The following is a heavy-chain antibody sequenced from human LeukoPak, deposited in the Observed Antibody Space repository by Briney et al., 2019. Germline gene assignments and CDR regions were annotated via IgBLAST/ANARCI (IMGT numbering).Heavy chain of an antibody. CDR1: GFTFSSYS. V-gene: IGHV3-21*01. J-gene: IGHJ4*02. D-gene: IGHD2-15*01. CDR2: ISRSSSYI. CDR3: ARDRGDFDY. Sequence: GRSLRLSCAASGFTFSSYSMNWVRQAPGKGLEWVSSISRSSSYIYYADSVKGRFTISRDNAKNSLYRQMNSVRAEDTAVYYCARDRGDFDYWGQGTLVTVSS.